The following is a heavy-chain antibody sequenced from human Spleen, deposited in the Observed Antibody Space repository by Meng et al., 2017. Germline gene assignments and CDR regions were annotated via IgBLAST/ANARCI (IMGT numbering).Heavy chain of an antibody. J-gene: IGHJ4*02. CDR3: ARGELPYYFDY. CDR2: VSHDGINE. D-gene: IGHD1-7*01. CDR1: GFTFSTYG. V-gene: IGHV3-30*19. Sequence: VQLVESGGGLVKPGGSRELSCAASGFTFSTYGMHWVCQAPGKGLEWVAVVSHDGINEDYVDYVQGRFTISRDNSTRNLYLQMNSLRADDTDVYYCARGELPYYFDYWGQGALVTVSS.